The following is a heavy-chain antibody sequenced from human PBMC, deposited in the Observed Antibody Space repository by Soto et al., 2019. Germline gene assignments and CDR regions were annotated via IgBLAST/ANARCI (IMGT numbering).Heavy chain of an antibody. Sequence: SETLSLTCTVSGGSISSDSYYWGWIRQSPEKGLEWIASISYSGSTYYNPTLKSRLIISVDTSKSQFSLKLSSVTAADTAVYYCAASCVGCGGFKYYGMDVWGQGTTVTVSS. CDR1: GGSISSDSYY. CDR2: ISYSGST. J-gene: IGHJ6*02. CDR3: AASCVGCGGFKYYGMDV. D-gene: IGHD2-21*01. V-gene: IGHV4-39*01.